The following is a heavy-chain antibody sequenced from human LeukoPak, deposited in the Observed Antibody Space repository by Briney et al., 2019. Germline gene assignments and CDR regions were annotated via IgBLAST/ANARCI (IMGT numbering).Heavy chain of an antibody. V-gene: IGHV1-18*01. J-gene: IGHJ6*03. D-gene: IGHD5-24*01. CDR1: GYTFTSYG. CDR2: ISAYNGNT. Sequence: ASVKVSCKASGYTFTSYGISWVRQAPGQGLEWMGWISAYNGNTNYAQKLQGRVTMTTDTSTSTAYMELRSLRSDDTAVYYCARDRRDGYNYDYYYYMDVWGKGTTVTVSS. CDR3: ARDRRDGYNYDYYYYMDV.